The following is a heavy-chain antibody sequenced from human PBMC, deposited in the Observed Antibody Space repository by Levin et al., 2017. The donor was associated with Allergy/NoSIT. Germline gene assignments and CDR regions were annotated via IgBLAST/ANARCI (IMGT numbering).Heavy chain of an antibody. CDR3: ARALQLVRPFDY. D-gene: IGHD6-6*01. CDR2: INPTTGVT. Sequence: GESLKISCKASGYIFTDYYIHWVRLVPGQGLEWMGRINPTTGVTNSAKRFKGRLTVTRDTSISTAFLELSSLRSDDTAVYYCARALQLVRPFDYWGQGALVTISS. V-gene: IGHV1-2*06. J-gene: IGHJ4*02. CDR1: GYIFTDYY.